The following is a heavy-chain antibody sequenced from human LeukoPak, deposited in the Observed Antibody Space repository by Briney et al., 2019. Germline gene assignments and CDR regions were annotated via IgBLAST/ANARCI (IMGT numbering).Heavy chain of an antibody. D-gene: IGHD3-3*01. Sequence: GGSLRLSCAASGFTFSDYYMSWIRQAPGKGLEWVSYISSSGSTIYYADSVEGRFTISRDNAKNSLYLQMNSLRAEDTAVYYCARDNSNDFWSGYYLYYYYYYMDVWGKGTTVTVSS. J-gene: IGHJ6*03. V-gene: IGHV3-11*01. CDR2: ISSSGSTI. CDR1: GFTFSDYY. CDR3: ARDNSNDFWSGYYLYYYYYYMDV.